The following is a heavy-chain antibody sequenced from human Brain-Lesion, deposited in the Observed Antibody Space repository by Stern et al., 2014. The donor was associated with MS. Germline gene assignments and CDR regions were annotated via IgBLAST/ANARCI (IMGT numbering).Heavy chain of an antibody. D-gene: IGHD1-26*01. V-gene: IGHV1-24*01. J-gene: IGHJ4*02. CDR3: ATLSPGAGGNYYRHFDY. Sequence: QVQLLQPGAEVKKPGASVKVSCKVSGYTLTEFSMHWVRQAPRKGLEWMGGFAPEDGETIYAQKFQGRVTMTEDTSTDTAYMELSSLRSEDTAVYYCATLSPGAGGNYYRHFDYWGQGTLVTVSS. CDR1: GYTLTEFS. CDR2: FAPEDGET.